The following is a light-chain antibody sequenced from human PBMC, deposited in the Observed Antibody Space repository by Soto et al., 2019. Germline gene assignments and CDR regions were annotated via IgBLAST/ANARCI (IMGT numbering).Light chain of an antibody. J-gene: IGKJ2*01. CDR2: EAS. CDR1: HSVSRR. Sequence: DIQMTQSPATLSASVGERVTITCRASHSVSRRLAWYQQKPGHAPKVLIYEASTRDTGVPARFSGSGSETEFTLTISSLQSEDFAIYYCQQYNNCPQTFGQGTKVEI. V-gene: IGKV1-5*03. CDR3: QQYNNCPQT.